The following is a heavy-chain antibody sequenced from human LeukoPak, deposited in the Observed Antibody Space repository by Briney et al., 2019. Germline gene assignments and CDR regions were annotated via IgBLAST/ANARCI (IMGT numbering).Heavy chain of an antibody. D-gene: IGHD5-18*01. CDR1: GFTFSSYW. V-gene: IGHV3-23*01. Sequence: GGSLRLSCAASGFTFSSYWMSWVRQAPGKGLEWVSAISGSGGGTYYADSVKGRFTISRDNSKNTLFLQMNSLRAEDTAVYYCAKATQIQLWFLDYWGQGTLVTVSS. CDR3: AKATQIQLWFLDY. J-gene: IGHJ4*02. CDR2: ISGSGGGT.